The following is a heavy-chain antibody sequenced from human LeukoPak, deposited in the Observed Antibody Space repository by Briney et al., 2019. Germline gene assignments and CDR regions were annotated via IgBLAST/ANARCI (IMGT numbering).Heavy chain of an antibody. CDR3: AKIRIGPYYYYGMDV. V-gene: IGHV3-23*01. J-gene: IGHJ6*02. CDR1: GLTLSSYA. D-gene: IGHD2-15*01. Sequence: GGSLRLSCAASGLTLSSYAMSWVRQAPGKGLEWVSAISGSGGSTYYADSVEGRFTISRDNSKNTLYLQMNSLRAEDTAVYYCAKIRIGPYYYYGMDVWGQGTTVTVSS. CDR2: ISGSGGST.